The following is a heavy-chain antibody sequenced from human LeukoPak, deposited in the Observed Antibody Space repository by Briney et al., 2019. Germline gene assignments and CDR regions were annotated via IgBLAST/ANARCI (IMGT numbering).Heavy chain of an antibody. Sequence: PSETLSLTCTVSGGSISSYYWSWIRQPAGKGLEWLGRIYTSGSTNYNPSLKSRVTMSVDTSKNQFSLKLSSVTAADTAVYYCARVGAYYDFWSGSYDAFDIWGQGTMVTVSS. CDR2: IYTSGST. CDR3: ARVGAYYDFWSGSYDAFDI. J-gene: IGHJ3*02. CDR1: GGSISSYY. D-gene: IGHD3-3*01. V-gene: IGHV4-4*07.